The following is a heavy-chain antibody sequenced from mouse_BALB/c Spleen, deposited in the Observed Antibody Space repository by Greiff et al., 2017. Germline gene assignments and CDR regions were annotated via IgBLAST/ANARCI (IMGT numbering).Heavy chain of an antibody. CDR3: ARDSATGYFDY. CDR1: GFTFSDYY. V-gene: IGHV5-4*02. CDR2: ISDGGSYT. J-gene: IGHJ2*01. D-gene: IGHD1-1*01. Sequence: EVKLVESVGGLVKPGGSLKLSCAASGFTFSDYYMYWVRQTPEKRLEWVATISDGGSYTYYPDSVKGRFTISRDNAKNNLYLQMSSLKSEDTAMYYCARDSATGYFDYWGQGTTLTVSS.